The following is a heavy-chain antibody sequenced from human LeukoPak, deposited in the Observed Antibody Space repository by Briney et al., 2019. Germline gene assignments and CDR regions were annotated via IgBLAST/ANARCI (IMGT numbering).Heavy chain of an antibody. Sequence: GGSLRLSCAASGFTFRNYWMGWVRQAPGKGLEWVANTKPNGTAEYYADSVRGRFTTSRDNANNFLYLQMNSLRGEDTAVYYCARDGGLHTNFDYWGQGTLVTVSS. CDR3: ARDGGLHTNFDY. V-gene: IGHV3-7*01. CDR1: GFTFRNYW. CDR2: TKPNGTAE. J-gene: IGHJ4*02. D-gene: IGHD2-15*01.